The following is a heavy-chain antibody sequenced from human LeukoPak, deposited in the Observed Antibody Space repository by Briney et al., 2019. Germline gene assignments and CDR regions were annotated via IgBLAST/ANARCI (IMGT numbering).Heavy chain of an antibody. CDR2: IFYAGST. CDR1: GYSISSNHW. J-gene: IGHJ4*02. Sequence: SETLSLTCAVSGYSISSNHWWGWIRRPPGKGLEWRGYIFYAGSTYYNPSLKSRVTMSVETSRNQFSLRLSSVTAVDRAVDYSARIGPILGAACVDYWGPGTLVSVS. V-gene: IGHV4-28*01. CDR3: ARIGPILGAACVDY. D-gene: IGHD1-26*01.